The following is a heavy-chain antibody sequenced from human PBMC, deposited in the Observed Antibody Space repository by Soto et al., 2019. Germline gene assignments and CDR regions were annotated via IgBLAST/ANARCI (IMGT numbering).Heavy chain of an antibody. CDR1: GFTFGSYA. Sequence: GGSLRLSWAASGFTFGSYAMSWVRQAPGKGLEWVSSMNGGGGSTYYAESVQGRFTISRDNSKNTLYLQMNSLRVEDTAVYYCAKKSEIAVPRYYFDLWGQGTLVTVSS. J-gene: IGHJ4*02. CDR2: MNGGGGST. D-gene: IGHD2-21*01. CDR3: AKKSEIAVPRYYFDL. V-gene: IGHV3-23*01.